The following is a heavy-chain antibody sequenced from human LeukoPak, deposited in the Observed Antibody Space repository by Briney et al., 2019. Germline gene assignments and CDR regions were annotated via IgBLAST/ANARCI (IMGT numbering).Heavy chain of an antibody. J-gene: IGHJ4*02. CDR3: ARHGYNYGFDY. CDR1: GFTFSNYD. CDR2: IWYDGSNK. Sequence: GGSLRLSCAASGFTFSNYDVHWVRQAPGKGLEWVAVIWYDGSNKYYVDSVKGRFTISRDISKNTLYLQMNSLSAEDMAVYYCARHGYNYGFDYWGQGTLVTVSS. V-gene: IGHV3-33*01. D-gene: IGHD5-24*01.